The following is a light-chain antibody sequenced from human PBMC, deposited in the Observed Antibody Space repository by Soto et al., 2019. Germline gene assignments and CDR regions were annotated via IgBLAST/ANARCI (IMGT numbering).Light chain of an antibody. CDR2: EVS. Sequence: QSALTQPASVSGSPGQSITISCTGTSRDIGGYNYVSWYQQHPGHAPKLMIYEVSNRPSRVSSRFSGSKSGNTASLTISGLQAEDEGDYYCSSYTNSSTYFGTGTKVTAL. CDR1: SRDIGGYNY. V-gene: IGLV2-14*01. CDR3: SSYTNSSTY. J-gene: IGLJ1*01.